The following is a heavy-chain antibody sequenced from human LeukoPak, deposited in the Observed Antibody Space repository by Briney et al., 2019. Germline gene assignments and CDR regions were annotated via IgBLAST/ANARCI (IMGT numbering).Heavy chain of an antibody. Sequence: PSGTLSLTCTVSGCSMSNYYWNWIRQPARKGLEWIGRMFTSSGGRTRYNPSLRSRINILVDESKNHFFLNLPPVSAANTAVYYWAREMATMITQQAWFDPWGPGILVTVSS. CDR1: GCSMSNYY. CDR3: AREMATMITQQAWFDP. D-gene: IGHD5-24*01. J-gene: IGHJ5*02. V-gene: IGHV4-4*07. CDR2: MFTSSGGRT.